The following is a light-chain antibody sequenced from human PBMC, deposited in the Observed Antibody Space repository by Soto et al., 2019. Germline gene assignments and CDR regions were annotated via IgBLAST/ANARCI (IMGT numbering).Light chain of an antibody. CDR1: QDISRY. J-gene: IGKJ3*01. CDR2: GTS. CDR3: QQLQRTPFT. V-gene: IGKV1-9*01. Sequence: QLTQSPSSLSESVGDRVTITCRASQDISRYLAWYQQKAGKAPKLLIYGTSTLQSGVPSRFSAFGSGTEFNLPISSLQPEDFATYHCQQLQRTPFTFGPGTTVDV.